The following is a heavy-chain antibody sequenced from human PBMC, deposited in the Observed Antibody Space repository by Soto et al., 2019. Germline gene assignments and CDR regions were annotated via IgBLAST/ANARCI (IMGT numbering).Heavy chain of an antibody. CDR1: GGSISSYY. Sequence: SETLSLTCTVSGGSISSYYWSWIRQPAGKGLEWIGRIYYSGSTYYNPSLKSRVTISVDTSKNQFSLKLSSVTAADTAVYYCARRMVRGVTAQYYYYGMDVWGQGTTVTVSS. CDR2: IYYSGST. D-gene: IGHD3-10*01. J-gene: IGHJ6*02. V-gene: IGHV4-59*06. CDR3: ARRMVRGVTAQYYYYGMDV.